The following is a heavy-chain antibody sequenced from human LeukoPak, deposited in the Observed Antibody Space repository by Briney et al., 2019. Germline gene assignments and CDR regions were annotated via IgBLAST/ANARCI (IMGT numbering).Heavy chain of an antibody. J-gene: IGHJ4*02. CDR1: EYSFSTYA. CDR3: ARRSKGPFGNPFDY. D-gene: IGHD4-23*01. Sequence: ASVKVSCKTSEYSFSTYAIHWVSQALGQRLEWMGWINAANGDTKYSQKFQGRITITRDTSASTAFMELSSLRSEGTALYYCARRSKGPFGNPFDYWGQGTPVTVSS. V-gene: IGHV1-3*01. CDR2: INAANGDT.